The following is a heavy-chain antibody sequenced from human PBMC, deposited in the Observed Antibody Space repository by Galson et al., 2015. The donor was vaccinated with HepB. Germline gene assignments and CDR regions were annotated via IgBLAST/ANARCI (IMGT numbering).Heavy chain of an antibody. V-gene: IGHV3-11*06. CDR1: TFTFSDYY. CDR3: ARHRRDSSGLLHDAFDI. D-gene: IGHD3-22*01. Sequence: LRLSCAASTFTFSDYYMTWIRQAPGKGLEWLSYTDSSSSYTKYADSVKGRLTISRDNAKNSLYLQMNSLRAEDTALYYCARHRRDSSGLLHDAFDIWGQGTMVTVSS. CDR2: TDSSSSYT. J-gene: IGHJ3*02.